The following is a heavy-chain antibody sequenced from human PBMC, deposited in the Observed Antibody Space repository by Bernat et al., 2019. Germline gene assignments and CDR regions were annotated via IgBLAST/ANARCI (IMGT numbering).Heavy chain of an antibody. CDR2: IKPDGSDK. J-gene: IGHJ4*02. CDR1: GFTFSGYW. CDR3: ARDRYGPAGSGWPFFDY. D-gene: IGHD6-19*01. V-gene: IGHV3-7*03. Sequence: EVQLVESGGVLVQPGGSLRLSCSTSGFTFSGYWMSWGRQAPGKGLEWVANIKPDGSDKYYVDSVKGRFTISRDNAKTSLYLQMNSLSAEDTAVYYCARDRYGPAGSGWPFFDYWGQGTLVTVSS.